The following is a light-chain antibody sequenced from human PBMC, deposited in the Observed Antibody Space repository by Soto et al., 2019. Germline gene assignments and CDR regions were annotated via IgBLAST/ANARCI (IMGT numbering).Light chain of an antibody. CDR2: GAS. Sequence: EIVMTQSPDRLSVSPGERATLSCRASQSVSSSYLAWYQQKPGQAPRLLIYGASTRATGIPARFSGSGSGTEFTLTISSLQSEDVAVYYCQQYNNWPRTLGQGTKVDIK. CDR3: QQYNNWPRT. J-gene: IGKJ1*01. V-gene: IGKV3-15*01. CDR1: QSVSSSY.